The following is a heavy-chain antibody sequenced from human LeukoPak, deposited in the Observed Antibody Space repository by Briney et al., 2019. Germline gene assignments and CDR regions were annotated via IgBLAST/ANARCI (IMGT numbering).Heavy chain of an antibody. D-gene: IGHD2-2*01. CDR2: INPSGGST. CDR3: ARDLNKVVPAAIWYYYYGMDV. Sequence: ASVKVSCKASGYTFTSYYMHWVRQAPGQGLEWMGIINPSGGSTSYAQKFQGRVTMTRDTSTSTVYMELSSLRSEDTAVYYCARDLNKVVPAAIWYYYYGMDVWGQGTTVTVSS. V-gene: IGHV1-46*01. J-gene: IGHJ6*02. CDR1: GYTFTSYY.